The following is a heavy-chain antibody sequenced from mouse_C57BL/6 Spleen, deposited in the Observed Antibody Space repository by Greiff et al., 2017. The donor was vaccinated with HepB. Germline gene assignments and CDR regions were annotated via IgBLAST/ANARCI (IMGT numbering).Heavy chain of an antibody. CDR1: GFTFSDYG. Sequence: EVQVVESGGGLVKPGGSLKLSCAASGFTFSDYGMHWVRQAPEKGLEWVAYISSGSSTIYYADTVKGRFTISRDNAKNTLFLQMTSLRSEDTAMYYCASLGQLAYWGQGTLVTVSA. D-gene: IGHD3-3*01. CDR3: ASLGQLAY. CDR2: ISSGSSTI. V-gene: IGHV5-17*01. J-gene: IGHJ3*01.